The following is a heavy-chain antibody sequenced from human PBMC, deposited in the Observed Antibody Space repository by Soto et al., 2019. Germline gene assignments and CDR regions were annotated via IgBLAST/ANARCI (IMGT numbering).Heavy chain of an antibody. CDR3: ARDSGDSSGYYPVFDY. CDR1: GFTFSSYS. V-gene: IGHV3-48*02. CDR2: ISSSSSTI. Sequence: LRLSCAASGFTFSSYSMNWVRQAPGKGLEWVSYISSSSSTIYYADSVKGRFTISRDNAKNSLYLQMNSLRDEDTAVYYCARDSGDSSGYYPVFDYWGQGTLVTVSS. J-gene: IGHJ4*02. D-gene: IGHD3-22*01.